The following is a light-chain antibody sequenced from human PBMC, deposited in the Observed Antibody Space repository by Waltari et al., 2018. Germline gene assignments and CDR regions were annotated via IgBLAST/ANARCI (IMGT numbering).Light chain of an antibody. Sequence: DIRMTQSPSTLSASVEDRVTTTCRASQSVRTYLAWYQPKPGRAPKLLIFKSSTLQTGVPSKFSGSGSGTEFSLTISSLQPDDFATYYCQQYSTYPYTFGQGTKVEIK. CDR3: QQYSTYPYT. J-gene: IGKJ2*01. CDR2: KSS. CDR1: QSVRTY. V-gene: IGKV1-5*03.